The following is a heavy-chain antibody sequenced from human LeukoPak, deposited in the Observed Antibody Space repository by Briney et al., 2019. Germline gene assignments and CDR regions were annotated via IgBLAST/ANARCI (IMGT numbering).Heavy chain of an antibody. D-gene: IGHD1-7*01. CDR2: IRFDGSNK. J-gene: IGHJ3*02. CDR3: AKEGNYGLRFIWDAFDI. V-gene: IGHV3-30*02. CDR1: GFTFSSYG. Sequence: GGSLRLSCAASGFTFSSYGMHWVRQAAGKGLEWVAFIRFDGSNKYYADSVKGRFTISRDNSKNTLYLQMNSLRAEDTAVYYCAKEGNYGLRFIWDAFDIWGQGTMVTVSS.